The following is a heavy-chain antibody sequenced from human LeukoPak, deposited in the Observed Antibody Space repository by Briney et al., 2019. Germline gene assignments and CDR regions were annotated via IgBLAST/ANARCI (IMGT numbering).Heavy chain of an antibody. CDR2: ISLSGGST. CDR1: GITFSIYS. CDR3: AKDRHGSSPYHFDY. Sequence: TGGSLRLSCVASGITFSIYSMNWVRQAPGKGLEWLSSISLSGGSTYYADSVKGRFTVSRDNSKNTFYLQMNSLRAEDTAVYYCAKDRHGSSPYHFDYWGQGTLVTVSS. D-gene: IGHD6-6*01. J-gene: IGHJ4*02. V-gene: IGHV3-23*01.